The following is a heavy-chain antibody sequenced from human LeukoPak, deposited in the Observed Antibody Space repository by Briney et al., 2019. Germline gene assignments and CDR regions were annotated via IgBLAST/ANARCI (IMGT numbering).Heavy chain of an antibody. CDR1: GGSISSYY. J-gene: IGHJ3*02. Sequence: SETLSLTCNVSGGSISSYYWTWIRQPPGKGLEWVGYMYSSGSTDYNPSLKSQVTISLDTSKRQISLKLTSVTAADTAVYYCAREGRLGGYDSDSLDIWGQGTLVTVSS. CDR3: AREGRLGGYDSDSLDI. CDR2: MYSSGST. D-gene: IGHD5-12*01. V-gene: IGHV4-59*01.